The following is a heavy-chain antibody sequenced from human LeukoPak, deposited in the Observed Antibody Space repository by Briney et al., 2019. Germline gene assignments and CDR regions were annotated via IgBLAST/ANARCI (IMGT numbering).Heavy chain of an antibody. CDR1: GFTFSSYA. V-gene: IGHV3-64*01. Sequence: GGSLRLSCAASGFTFSSYAMHWVRQAPGKGLEYVSAISSNGGSTYYANSVKGRFTISRDNSKNTLYLQMGSLRAEDMAVYYCARDPTSGYSGYDSRWAFDYWGQGTLVTVSS. CDR3: ARDPTSGYSGYDSRWAFDY. D-gene: IGHD5-12*01. J-gene: IGHJ4*02. CDR2: ISSNGGST.